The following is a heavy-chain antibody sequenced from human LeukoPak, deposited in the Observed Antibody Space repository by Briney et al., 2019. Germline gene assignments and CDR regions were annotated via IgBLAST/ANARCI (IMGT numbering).Heavy chain of an antibody. CDR2: IKQDGSEE. CDR1: GLTFSSYW. CDR3: ARDGYSFAHDFAY. V-gene: IGHV3-7*01. J-gene: IGHJ4*02. D-gene: IGHD5-18*01. Sequence: GGSLRLSCAASGLTFSSYWMSWVRQAPGKGLEWVANIKQDGSEEFHVDSVKGRVTISIDNAKNSLYLQMKRLRAEDTAVYYCARDGYSFAHDFAYWGQGTLVTVSS.